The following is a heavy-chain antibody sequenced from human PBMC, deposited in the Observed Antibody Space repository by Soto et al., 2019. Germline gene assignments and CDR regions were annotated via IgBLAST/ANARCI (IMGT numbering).Heavy chain of an antibody. CDR3: AKDRDSSGWYRFGEHYYGMDV. D-gene: IGHD6-19*01. V-gene: IGHV3-30*04. J-gene: IGHJ6*02. Sequence: PGGSLRLSCAASGFTFSSYAMHWVRQAPGKGLEWVAVISYDGSNKYYADSVKGRFTISRDNSKNTLYLQMNSLRAEDTAVYYCAKDRDSSGWYRFGEHYYGMDVWGQGTTVTVSS. CDR2: ISYDGSNK. CDR1: GFTFSSYA.